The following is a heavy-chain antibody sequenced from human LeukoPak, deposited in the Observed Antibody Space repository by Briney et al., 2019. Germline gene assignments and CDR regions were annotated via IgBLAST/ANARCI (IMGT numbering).Heavy chain of an antibody. J-gene: IGHJ4*02. CDR3: ARDQGRNKEVYFHLSGSYWGYYSDS. CDR1: GYTFTKYG. CDR2: ISANNANT. Sequence: VASVKVSYKASGYTFTKYGVSWVRQAPGQGLEWMGWISANNANTNYARNFQGRITMTKDTSTSTVYMELRSLRADDTAMCYCARDQGRNKEVYFHLSGSYWGYYSDSWGQGSLVTVSS. V-gene: IGHV1-18*01. D-gene: IGHD3-10*01.